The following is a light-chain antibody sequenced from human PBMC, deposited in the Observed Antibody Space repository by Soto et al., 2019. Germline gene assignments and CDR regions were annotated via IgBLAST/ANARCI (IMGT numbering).Light chain of an antibody. CDR2: DVT. CDR3: NSYTTSSTSV. CDR1: SSDVGSYNF. J-gene: IGLJ3*02. Sequence: QSALTQPASVSGSPGQSITISCTGTSSDVGSYNFVSWYQQYPGKAPKLVIYDVTNRPLGVSDRFSGSKSGNTASLTISGLQAEDEANYYCNSYTTSSTSVFGGGTKVTVL. V-gene: IGLV2-14*03.